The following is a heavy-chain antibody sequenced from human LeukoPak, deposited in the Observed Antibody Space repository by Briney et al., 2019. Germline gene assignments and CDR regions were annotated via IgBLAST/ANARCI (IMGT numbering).Heavy chain of an antibody. D-gene: IGHD3-22*01. Sequence: GGSLRLSCAASGFTFSSYAMSWVRQAPGKGLEWVSAISGSGGSTYYADSVKGRFTISRDNSKNTLYLQMNSLRAEDTAVYYCAKSGGMIVVVITPDAFDIWGQGTMVTVSS. CDR1: GFTFSSYA. CDR2: ISGSGGST. J-gene: IGHJ3*02. CDR3: AKSGGMIVVVITPDAFDI. V-gene: IGHV3-23*01.